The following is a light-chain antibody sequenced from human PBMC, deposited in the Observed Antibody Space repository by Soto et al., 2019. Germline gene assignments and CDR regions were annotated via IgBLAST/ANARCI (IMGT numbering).Light chain of an antibody. CDR3: QQYGGSGT. CDR1: LSVSNNY. J-gene: IGKJ1*01. CDR2: GAS. V-gene: IGKV3-20*01. Sequence: ESVLTQSPGRLSLSPGERATLACRARLSVSNNYLAWYQQKPGQAPRLLIYGASNRATGIPDRFSGSGSGTDFTLTISRLEPEDFAVYYCQQYGGSGTFGQGTKVDI.